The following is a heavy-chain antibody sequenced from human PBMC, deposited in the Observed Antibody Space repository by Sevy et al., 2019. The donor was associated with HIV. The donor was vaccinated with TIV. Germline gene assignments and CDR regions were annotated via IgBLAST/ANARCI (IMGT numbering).Heavy chain of an antibody. D-gene: IGHD6-13*01. CDR3: AKDLAGPGRRYFDY. J-gene: IGHJ4*02. CDR2: IRYDGTDK. V-gene: IGHV3-30*02. CDR1: GFTFSNFG. Sequence: GGSLRLSCTASGFTFSNFGMHWVRQLPGKGLEWVTFIRYDGTDKYYAASVNGRFTISRDDSKNTLYLQMDSLRAEDTAIYYCAKDLAGPGRRYFDYWGQGTLVTVSS.